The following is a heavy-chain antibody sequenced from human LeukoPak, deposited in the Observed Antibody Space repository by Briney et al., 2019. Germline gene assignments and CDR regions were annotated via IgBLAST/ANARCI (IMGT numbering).Heavy chain of an antibody. CDR3: AKDSKTYSGSYGVDH. CDR1: GFTFSSYG. J-gene: IGHJ4*02. D-gene: IGHD1-26*01. CDR2: IRYDGSNK. V-gene: IGHV3-30*02. Sequence: PGGSLRLSCAASGFTFSSYGMHWVRQAPGKGLEWVAFIRYDGSNKYYADSVKGRFTISRDNSKNTLYLQMNSLRAGDTAVYYCAKDSKTYSGSYGVDHWGQGTLVTVSS.